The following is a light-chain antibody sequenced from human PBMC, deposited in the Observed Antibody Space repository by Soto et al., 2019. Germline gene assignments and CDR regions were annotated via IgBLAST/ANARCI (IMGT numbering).Light chain of an antibody. CDR1: SSDVGAYDY. Sequence: QSALTQPASVSGSPGQSITISCTGTSSDVGAYDYVSWYQQHPGKAPKFMLYEVSNRPSGLSDRFSGSKSDNTASLTISGLQAEDEADYYCSSFTTSKTWVFGGGTKLTVL. J-gene: IGLJ3*02. CDR3: SSFTTSKTWV. V-gene: IGLV2-14*01. CDR2: EVS.